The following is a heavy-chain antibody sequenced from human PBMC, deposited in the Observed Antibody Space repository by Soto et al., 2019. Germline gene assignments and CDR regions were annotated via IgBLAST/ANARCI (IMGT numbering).Heavy chain of an antibody. CDR2: ISSTSHYI. V-gene: IGHV3-21*01. CDR3: AREVDTSLGNEAVDI. CDR1: GFSFSDYS. Sequence: EVQLVESGGGLVKPGGSLRLSCAATGFSFSDYSMTWVRQAPGKGLEWVSSISSTSHYIFYADSLRGRFTISRDNAKNSLFLQMDSLRAEDTAVYFCAREVDTSLGNEAVDIWGQGTMVTVSS. D-gene: IGHD3-16*01. J-gene: IGHJ3*02.